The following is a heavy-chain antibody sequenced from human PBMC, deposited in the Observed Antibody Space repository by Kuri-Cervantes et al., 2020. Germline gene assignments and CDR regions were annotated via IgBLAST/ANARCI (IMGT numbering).Heavy chain of an antibody. CDR3: ARAPPGRNYYYGMDV. CDR2: ISSSGSTI. J-gene: IGHJ6*02. V-gene: IGHV3-11*01. CDR1: GFTFSDYY. Sequence: GGSLRLSCAASGFTFSDYYMSWIRQAPGKGLEWVSYISSSGSTIYYADSVKGRFTISRDNAKSSPYLQMNSLRAEDTAVYYCARAPPGRNYYYGMDVWGQGTTVTVSS.